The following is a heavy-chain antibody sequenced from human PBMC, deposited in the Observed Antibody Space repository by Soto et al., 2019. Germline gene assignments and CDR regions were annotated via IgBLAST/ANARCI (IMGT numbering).Heavy chain of an antibody. CDR1: GGSVSSGSYY. D-gene: IGHD3-3*01. CDR3: ARYGHITIFGVVLRTNWFDP. J-gene: IGHJ5*02. V-gene: IGHV4-61*01. Sequence: SETLSLTCTVSGGSVSSGSYYWSWIRQPPGKGLEWIGYIYYSGSTNYNPSLKSRVTISVDTSKNQFSLKLSSVTAADTAVYYCARYGHITIFGVVLRTNWFDPWGQGTLVTVSS. CDR2: IYYSGST.